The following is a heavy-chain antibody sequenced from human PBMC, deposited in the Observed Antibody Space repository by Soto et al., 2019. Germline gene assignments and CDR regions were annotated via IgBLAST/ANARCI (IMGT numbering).Heavy chain of an antibody. D-gene: IGHD3-16*01. V-gene: IGHV3-30*18. CDR1: GFTFSSYG. CDR2: ISYDGSNK. CDR3: AKYEGSASYDYVWGSYDY. J-gene: IGHJ4*02. Sequence: GGSLRLSCAASGFTFSSYGMHWVRQAPGKGLEWVAVISYDGSNKYYADSVKGRFTISRDNSKNTLYLQMNSLRAEDTAVYYCAKYEGSASYDYVWGSYDYWGQGTLVTVSS.